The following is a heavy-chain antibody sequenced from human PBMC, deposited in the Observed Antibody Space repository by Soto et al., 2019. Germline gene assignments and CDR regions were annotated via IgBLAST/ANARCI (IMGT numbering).Heavy chain of an antibody. CDR3: ASPPSFTGPDPRGYWYFDL. CDR1: GGTFSSYA. Sequence: QVQLVQSGAEVKKPGSSVKVSCKASGGTFSSYAISWVRQAPGQGLEWMGGIIPIFGTANYAQKFHGRVTITADESTSTAYMELSSLRSEDTAVYYCASPPSFTGPDPRGYWYFDLWGRGTLVTVSS. J-gene: IGHJ2*01. CDR2: IIPIFGTA. V-gene: IGHV1-69*01. D-gene: IGHD3-10*01.